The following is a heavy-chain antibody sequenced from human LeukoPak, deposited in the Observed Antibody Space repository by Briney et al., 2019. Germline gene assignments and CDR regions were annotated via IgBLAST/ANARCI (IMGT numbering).Heavy chain of an antibody. CDR2: IYYSGST. Sequence: SETLSLTCTVSGGSISSGGYYWSRIRQHPGKGLEWIGYIYYSGSTYYNPSLKSRVTISVDTSKNQFSLKLSSVTAADTAVYYCARDYHGGNSESVYYYYGMDVWGQGTTVTVSS. J-gene: IGHJ6*02. D-gene: IGHD4-23*01. V-gene: IGHV4-31*03. CDR1: GGSISSGGYY. CDR3: ARDYHGGNSESVYYYYGMDV.